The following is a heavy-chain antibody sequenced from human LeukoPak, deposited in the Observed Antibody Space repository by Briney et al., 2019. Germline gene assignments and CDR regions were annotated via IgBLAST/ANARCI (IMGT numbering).Heavy chain of an antibody. CDR1: GGTFSSYA. Sequence: ASVKVSCKASGGTFSSYAISWVRQAPGQGLEWMGGIIPIFGTANYAQKFQGRVTITTDESTSTAYMELSSLRSEDTAVYYCARRGGITIDDAFDIWGQGTMVTVSS. J-gene: IGHJ3*02. D-gene: IGHD3-10*01. CDR2: IIPIFGTA. CDR3: ARRGGITIDDAFDI. V-gene: IGHV1-69*05.